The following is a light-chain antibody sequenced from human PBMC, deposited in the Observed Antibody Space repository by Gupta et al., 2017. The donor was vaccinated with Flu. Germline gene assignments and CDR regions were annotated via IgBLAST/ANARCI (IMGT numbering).Light chain of an antibody. Sequence: QSVLTQPPSVSGAPGQRVTISCTGSSSNIGAGYEVHWYQQLPGTAPKLLIYANNNRPSGVPDRFSGSKSGTSASLAITGLQAEDEADYYCQSYDTSLSEVFGTGTKVTVL. V-gene: IGLV1-40*01. CDR1: SSNIGAGYE. CDR2: ANN. CDR3: QSYDTSLSEV. J-gene: IGLJ1*01.